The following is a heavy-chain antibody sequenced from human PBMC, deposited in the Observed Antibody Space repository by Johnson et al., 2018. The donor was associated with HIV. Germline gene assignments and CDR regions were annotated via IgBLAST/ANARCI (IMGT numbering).Heavy chain of an antibody. CDR1: GFTFSSYG. CDR3: ARSAGLLGRAFDI. CDR2: ISYDGSNK. Sequence: QVQLVESGGGVVQPGRSLRLSCAASGFTFSSYGMHWVRQAPGKGLEWVALISYDGSNKYYADSVKGRFTFSRDNSKNTLYLQMNSLRAEDTAVYYCARSAGLLGRAFDIWGQGTMVTVSS. V-gene: IGHV3-30*03. D-gene: IGHD2-15*01. J-gene: IGHJ3*02.